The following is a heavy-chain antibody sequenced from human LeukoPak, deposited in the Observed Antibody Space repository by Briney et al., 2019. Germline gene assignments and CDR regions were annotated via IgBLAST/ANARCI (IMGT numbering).Heavy chain of an antibody. CDR1: GFTFSSYG. CDR3: APPPYYYEANGYSVA. CDR2: IRYDGSNK. J-gene: IGHJ5*02. V-gene: IGHV3-30*02. D-gene: IGHD3-22*01. Sequence: GGSLRLSCAASGFTFSSYGMHWVRQAPGKGLEWVAFIRYDGSNKYYADSVKGRFTISRDNSKNTLYLQMNSLRAEDTAVYYRAPPPYYYEANGYSVAWGQGTLVTVSS.